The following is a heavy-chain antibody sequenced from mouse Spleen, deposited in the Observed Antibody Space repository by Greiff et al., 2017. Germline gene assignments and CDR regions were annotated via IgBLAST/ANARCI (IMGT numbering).Heavy chain of an antibody. J-gene: IGHJ3*01. CDR2: IWRGGST. D-gene: IGHD2-4*01. Sequence: VKLQESGPSLVQPSQSLSITCTVSGFSLTSYGVHWVRQSPGKGLEWLGVIWRGGSTDYNAAFMSRLSITKDNSKSQVFFKMNSLQADDTAIYYCATGIYYDYHAWFAYWGQGTLVTVSA. CDR1: GFSLTSYG. CDR3: ATGIYYDYHAWFAY. V-gene: IGHV2-5-1*01.